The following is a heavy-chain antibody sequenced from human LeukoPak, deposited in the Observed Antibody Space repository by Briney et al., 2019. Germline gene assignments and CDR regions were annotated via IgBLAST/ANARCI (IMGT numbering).Heavy chain of an antibody. D-gene: IGHD3-10*01. J-gene: IGHJ4*02. CDR1: GYTFTSYD. Sequence: GASVKVSCKASGYTFTSYDINWVRQATGQGLEWMGWTNPNSGNTGYAQKFQGRVTMTRDTSITTAYMELSSLRSDDTAMYYCARDLSYYGSGSYYFGSWGQGTLVTVSS. CDR3: ARDLSYYGSGSYYFGS. V-gene: IGHV1-8*01. CDR2: TNPNSGNT.